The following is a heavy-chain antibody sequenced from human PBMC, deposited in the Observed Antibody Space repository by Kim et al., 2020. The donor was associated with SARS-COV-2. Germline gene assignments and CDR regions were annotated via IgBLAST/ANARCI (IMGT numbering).Heavy chain of an antibody. CDR1: GGTFSSYA. CDR3: ARDVGGHYYGSGAYFGNYGMYV. CDR2: IIPILGIA. D-gene: IGHD3-10*01. J-gene: IGHJ6*02. V-gene: IGHV1-69*04. Sequence: SVKVSCKASGGTFSSYAISWVRQAPGQGLEWMGRIIPILGIANYAQKFQGRVTITADKSTSTAYMELSSLRSEDTAVYYCARDVGGHYYGSGAYFGNYGMYVWGQGTTVTVSS.